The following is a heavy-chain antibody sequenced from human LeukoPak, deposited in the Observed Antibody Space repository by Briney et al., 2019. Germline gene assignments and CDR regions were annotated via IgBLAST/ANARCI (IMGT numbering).Heavy chain of an antibody. CDR2: IIPILGIA. CDR3: ARDADYGAFDI. V-gene: IGHV1-69*04. Sequence: SVKLSCKPSGGTFSSYAISCVRQAPGQGLEWMGRIIPILGIANSAQKFQGRVTINATKSTSTGYMERSRLRSECTAVYYCARDADYGAFDIWGQGTMVTVSS. D-gene: IGHD4-17*01. CDR1: GGTFSSYA. J-gene: IGHJ3*02.